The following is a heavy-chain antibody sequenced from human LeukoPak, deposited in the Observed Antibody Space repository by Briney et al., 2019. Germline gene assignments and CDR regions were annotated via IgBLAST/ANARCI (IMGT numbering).Heavy chain of an antibody. CDR3: ARGRYYDFWSGYYPYNWFDP. V-gene: IGHV4-59*01. CDR1: GGSISSYY. Sequence: SETLSLTCTVSGGSISSYYWSWIRQPPGKGLEWIGYIYYSGSTNYNPSLKSRVTISVDTSKNQFSLKLSSVTAADTAVNYCARGRYYDFWSGYYPYNWFDPWGQGTLVTVSS. CDR2: IYYSGST. D-gene: IGHD3-3*01. J-gene: IGHJ5*02.